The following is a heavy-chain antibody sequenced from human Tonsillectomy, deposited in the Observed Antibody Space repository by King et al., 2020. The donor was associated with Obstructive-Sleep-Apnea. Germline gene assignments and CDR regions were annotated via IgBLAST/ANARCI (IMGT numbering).Heavy chain of an antibody. CDR3: AKGGDYGDHY. CDR1: GFIFGGYG. J-gene: IGHJ4*02. D-gene: IGHD4-17*01. Sequence: VQLVESGGGVVQPGGSLRLSCAASGFIFGGYGMHWVRQAPGQGLEWVAFIRFDGSNTDYADSVTGRFTISRDNPKNTLYLQMNSLRPEDTAVFYCAKGGDYGDHYWGQGTLVTVSS. V-gene: IGHV3-30*02. CDR2: IRFDGSNT.